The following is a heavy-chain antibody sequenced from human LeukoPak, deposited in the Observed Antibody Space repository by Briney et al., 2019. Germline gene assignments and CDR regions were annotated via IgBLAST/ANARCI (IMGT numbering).Heavy chain of an antibody. Sequence: ETLSLTCAVYGGSFSGYRWTWIRQPPGKGLEWVSAITGSGGNTYYADSVKGRFTISRDNSKNTVFLQMNSLRAEDTAVYYCAKWGDYDVLTGYYVSDYWGQGTLVTVSS. CDR1: GGSFSGYR. V-gene: IGHV3-23*01. CDR3: AKWGDYDVLTGYYVSDY. J-gene: IGHJ4*02. D-gene: IGHD3-9*01. CDR2: ITGSGGNT.